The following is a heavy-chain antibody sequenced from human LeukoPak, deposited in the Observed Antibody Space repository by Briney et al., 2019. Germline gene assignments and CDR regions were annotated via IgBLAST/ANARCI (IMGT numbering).Heavy chain of an antibody. CDR1: GFTLGSHG. CDR2: IWNDGSKQ. V-gene: IGHV3-33*01. Sequence: GGSLRLSCAASGFTLGSHGMHWVRQAPGKGLEWVAVIWNDGSKQYYADSVKGRFTISRDNSKSTLYLQMNSLRAEDTAVYYCARGQWLENYFDYWGQGTLVTVSS. J-gene: IGHJ4*02. CDR3: ARGQWLENYFDY. D-gene: IGHD6-19*01.